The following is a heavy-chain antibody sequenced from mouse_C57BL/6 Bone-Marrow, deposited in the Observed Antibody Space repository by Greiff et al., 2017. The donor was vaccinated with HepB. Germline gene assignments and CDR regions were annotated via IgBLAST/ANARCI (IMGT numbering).Heavy chain of an antibody. CDR3: AISRYGFWMDY. Sequence: VKLQQPGAELVKPGASVKVSCKASGYTFTSYWMHWVKQRPGQGLEWIGRIHPSDSDTNYNQKFKGKATLTVDKSSSTAYMQLSSLTSEDSAVYYCAISRYGFWMDYWGQGTSVTVSS. D-gene: IGHD2-2*01. J-gene: IGHJ4*01. V-gene: IGHV1-74*04. CDR1: GYTFTSYW. CDR2: IHPSDSDT.